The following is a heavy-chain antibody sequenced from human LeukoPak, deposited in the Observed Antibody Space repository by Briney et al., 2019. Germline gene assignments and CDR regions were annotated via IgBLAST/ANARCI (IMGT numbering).Heavy chain of an antibody. J-gene: IGHJ4*02. CDR2: INHSGST. D-gene: IGHD5-12*01. CDR1: GGSFSGYY. Sequence: PSETLSLTCAVYGGSFSGYYWSWIRQPPGKGLEWIGEINHSGSTNYNPSLKSRVTISVDTSKNQFSLKLSSVTAADTAVYYCARGLRGYSGSDFDYWGQGTLVTVSS. V-gene: IGHV4-34*01. CDR3: ARGLRGYSGSDFDY.